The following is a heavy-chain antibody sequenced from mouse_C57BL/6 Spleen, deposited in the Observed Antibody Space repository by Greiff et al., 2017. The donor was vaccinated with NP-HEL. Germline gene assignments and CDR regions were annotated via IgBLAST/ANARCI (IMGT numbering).Heavy chain of an antibody. J-gene: IGHJ2*01. Sequence: QVQLQQPGAELVKPGASVMMSCKASGYTFTSYWLTWVQQRPGQGLEWIGDIYPGSGSTNYNEKFKSTATLTVETSSSTAYMQLSSLTSEDSAVYYCAREGYSNYFDYWGQGTTLTVSS. CDR1: GYTFTSYW. V-gene: IGHV1-55*01. D-gene: IGHD2-5*01. CDR3: AREGYSNYFDY. CDR2: IYPGSGST.